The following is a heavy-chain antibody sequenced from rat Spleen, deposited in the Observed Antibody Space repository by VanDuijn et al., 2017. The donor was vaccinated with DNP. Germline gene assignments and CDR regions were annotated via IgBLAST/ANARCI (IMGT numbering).Heavy chain of an antibody. CDR1: GFIFSDYA. CDR2: IIYDGSSA. D-gene: IGHD1-12*01. J-gene: IGHJ4*01. CDR3: TTLITFMNG. V-gene: IGHV5S10*01. Sequence: EVQLVESGGGLVQPGHSLRLSCAASGFIFSDYAMAWVRQSPKMGLEWVATIIYDGSSAFYRDSVKGRFTISRHNAKSTLYLQMGSLRSEDTATYYCTTLITFMNGWGQGTSVTVSS.